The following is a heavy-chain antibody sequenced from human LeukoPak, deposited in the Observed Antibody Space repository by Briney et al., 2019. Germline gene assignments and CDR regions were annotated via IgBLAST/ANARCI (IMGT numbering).Heavy chain of an antibody. V-gene: IGHV3-7*03. CDR2: IKPDGNDK. Sequence: GGSLRLSCAASGFTFSIHWMTWVRQAPGKGLEWVATIKPDGNDKYFVDSVKGRFTVSRDNAKTSLYLQMNSLRAEDMAMYYCMTSDCEYWGQGTLVTVSS. J-gene: IGHJ4*02. CDR3: MTSDCEY. CDR1: GFTFSIHW.